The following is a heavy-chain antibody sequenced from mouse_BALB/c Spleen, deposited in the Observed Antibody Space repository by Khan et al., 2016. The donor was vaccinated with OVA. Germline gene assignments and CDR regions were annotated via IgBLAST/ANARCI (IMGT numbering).Heavy chain of an antibody. CDR2: IYPGNGNT. Sequence: QVQLQQSGAELVRPGTSVKMSCKAAGYTFTNYWIGWINQRPGHGLEWIGDIYPGNGNTNYNEKFKGKATLTADTSSSTVYLQLHSLTSEDSAIYNCARPYYFGTNDATMDDWGQGTSVTV. V-gene: IGHV1-63*02. CDR3: ARPYYFGTNDATMDD. J-gene: IGHJ4*01. CDR1: GYTFTNYW. D-gene: IGHD1-1*01.